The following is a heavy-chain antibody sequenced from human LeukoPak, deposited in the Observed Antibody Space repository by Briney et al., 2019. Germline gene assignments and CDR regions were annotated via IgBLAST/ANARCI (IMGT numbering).Heavy chain of an antibody. V-gene: IGHV3-23*01. CDR1: GFTFSTYG. D-gene: IGHD3-22*01. CDR2: ISGSGGST. Sequence: PGGSLRLSCAASGFTFSTYGMSWVRQAPGKGLEWVSAISGSGGSTYYADSVKGRFTISRDNSKNTLYLQMNSLRAEDTAVYYCAKFHMDDSSGYPSNFQHWGQGTLVTVSS. CDR3: AKFHMDDSSGYPSNFQH. J-gene: IGHJ1*01.